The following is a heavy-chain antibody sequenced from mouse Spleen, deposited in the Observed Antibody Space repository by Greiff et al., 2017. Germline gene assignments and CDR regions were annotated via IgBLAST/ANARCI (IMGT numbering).Heavy chain of an antibody. Sequence: VKLVESGAELARPGASVKLSCKASGYAFSSYWMNWVKQRPGKGLEWIGQIYPGDGDTNYNGKFKGKATLTADKSSSTAYMQLSSLTSEDSAVYFCATYGNYGFAYWGQGTSVTVSS. V-gene: IGHV1-80*01. CDR3: ATYGNYGFAY. J-gene: IGHJ4*01. CDR2: IYPGDGDT. CDR1: GYAFSSYW. D-gene: IGHD2-1*01.